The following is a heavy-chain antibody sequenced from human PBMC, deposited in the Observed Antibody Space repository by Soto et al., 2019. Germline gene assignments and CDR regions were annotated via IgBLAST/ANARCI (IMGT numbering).Heavy chain of an antibody. Sequence: SETLSLTCTVSGGSINRSSYYWGWIRRPPGKGLEWIGNIYYSGRTYYKSSLKSRVTISVDTSKNQLSLNMTSVTAADTAVYFCARGVVPDVWGQGTTVTVSS. V-gene: IGHV4-39*01. CDR3: ARGVVPDV. CDR1: GGSINRSSYY. J-gene: IGHJ6*02. D-gene: IGHD6-6*01. CDR2: IYYSGRT.